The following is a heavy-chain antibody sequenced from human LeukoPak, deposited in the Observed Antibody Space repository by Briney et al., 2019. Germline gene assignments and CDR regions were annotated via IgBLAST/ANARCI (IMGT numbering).Heavy chain of an antibody. CDR1: GGSISSSSYY. J-gene: IGHJ4*02. CDR3: ARYRSSISAGPNYSFDY. CDR2: IYYSGST. Sequence: ASETLSLTCTVSGGSISSSSYYWGWIRQPPGKGLEWIGSIYYSGSTYYNPSLKSRVTISIDTSKNQFSLKLSSVTAADTAVFYCARYRSSISAGPNYSFDYWGQGTLVTVSS. V-gene: IGHV4-39*01. D-gene: IGHD2-8*01.